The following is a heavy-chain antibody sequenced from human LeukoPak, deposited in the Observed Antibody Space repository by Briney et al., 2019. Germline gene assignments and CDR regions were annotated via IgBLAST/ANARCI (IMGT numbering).Heavy chain of an antibody. Sequence: PGRSLRLSCAASGFTFSRYAMHWVRQAPGKGLEWVAVISFDGSAQHYIDSVEGRFTISRDNSKNTLYLQMNSLRSEDTAIYYCARAESSSWHNFDYWGQGTLVTVSS. V-gene: IGHV3-30-3*01. CDR3: ARAESSSWHNFDY. CDR2: ISFDGSAQ. D-gene: IGHD6-13*01. CDR1: GFTFSRYA. J-gene: IGHJ4*02.